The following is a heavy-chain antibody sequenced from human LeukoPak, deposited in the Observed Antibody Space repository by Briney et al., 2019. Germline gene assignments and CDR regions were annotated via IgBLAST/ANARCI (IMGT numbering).Heavy chain of an antibody. V-gene: IGHV3-21*01. Sequence: GGSLRLSCAASGFTFNTYSMDWVRQAPGKGLEWVSSISSTSSYIYYADSVKGRFTISRDNAKSSLYLQMNSLRAEDTAVYYCARDAGITRTTDLDYWGQGTLVTVSS. CDR2: ISSTSSYI. CDR1: GFTFNTYS. D-gene: IGHD1-7*01. J-gene: IGHJ4*02. CDR3: ARDAGITRTTDLDY.